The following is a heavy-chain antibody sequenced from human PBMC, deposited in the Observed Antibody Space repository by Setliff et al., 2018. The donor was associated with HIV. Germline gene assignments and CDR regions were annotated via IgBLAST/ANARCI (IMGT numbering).Heavy chain of an antibody. CDR1: GGSVNNNNCY. CDR3: ARIPPELDFDS. D-gene: IGHD1-26*01. CDR2: IYYSGST. V-gene: IGHV4-39*07. J-gene: IGHJ4*02. Sequence: SETLSLTCTVSGGSVNNNNCYWGWIRQPPGKGLEWIGNIYYSGSTYYTPSLKSRVPISVDTSKNQFSLRLSSVTAADTAVYYCARIPPELDFDSWGQGTLVTVSS.